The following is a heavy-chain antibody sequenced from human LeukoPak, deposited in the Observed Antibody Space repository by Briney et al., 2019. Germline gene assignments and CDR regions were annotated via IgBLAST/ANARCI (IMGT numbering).Heavy chain of an antibody. J-gene: IGHJ6*03. CDR3: AKFFSTSSHHYYYMDV. D-gene: IGHD2-2*01. Sequence: GRSLRLSCAASGFTFSSYAMSWVRQAPGKGLEWVSAISGSGGSTYYADSVKGRFTISRDNSKNTLYLQMNSLRAEDTAVYYCAKFFSTSSHHYYYMDVWGKGTTVTVSS. CDR2: ISGSGGST. CDR1: GFTFSSYA. V-gene: IGHV3-23*01.